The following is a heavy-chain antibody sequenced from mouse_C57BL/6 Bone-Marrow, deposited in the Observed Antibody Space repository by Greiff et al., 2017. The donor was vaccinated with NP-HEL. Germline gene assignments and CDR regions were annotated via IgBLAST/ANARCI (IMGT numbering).Heavy chain of an antibody. CDR2: IDPSDSYT. CDR3: ARHGSRHWYFDG. CDR1: GYTFTSYW. J-gene: IGHJ1*03. D-gene: IGHD1-1*01. V-gene: IGHV1-59*01. Sequence: QVQLQQPGAELVRPGTSVKLSCKASGYTFTSYWMHWVKQRPGQGLEWIGVIDPSDSYTNYNQKFKGKATLTVDTSSSTAYMQLSSLTSEDSAVYYCARHGSRHWYFDGWGTGTTVTVSS.